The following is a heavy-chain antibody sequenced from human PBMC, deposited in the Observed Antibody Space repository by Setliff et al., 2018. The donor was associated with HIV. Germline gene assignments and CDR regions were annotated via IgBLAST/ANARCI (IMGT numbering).Heavy chain of an antibody. D-gene: IGHD3-22*01. V-gene: IGHV1-69*05. CDR3: ARDPGYYDSSGERLDAFDI. CDR1: GGTFSSYA. CDR2: IISIFGTA. Sequence: SVKVSCKASGGTFSSYAISWVRQAPGQGLEWMGGIISIFGTANYAQKVQGRVTLTTETSTSIAYMELRSLTSDDTAVYYCARDPGYYDSSGERLDAFDIWVKGQWSPSPQ. J-gene: IGHJ3*02.